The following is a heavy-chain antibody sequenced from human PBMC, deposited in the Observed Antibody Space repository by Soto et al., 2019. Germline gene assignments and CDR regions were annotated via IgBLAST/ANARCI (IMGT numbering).Heavy chain of an antibody. J-gene: IGHJ6*02. Sequence: GGSLRLSCAASGFIFSTYGMHWVRQAPGKGLEWVAVTSYDGSNKYYADSVKGRFTISRDNSKNTLSLQMNSLRAEDTAVYYCAKGGRALKFYYYGMDVWGQGTTVTVSS. CDR3: AKGGRALKFYYYGMDV. CDR2: TSYDGSNK. CDR1: GFIFSTYG. V-gene: IGHV3-30*18.